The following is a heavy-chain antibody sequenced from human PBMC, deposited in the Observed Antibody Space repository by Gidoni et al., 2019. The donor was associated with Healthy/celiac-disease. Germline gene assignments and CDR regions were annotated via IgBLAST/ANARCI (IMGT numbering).Heavy chain of an antibody. J-gene: IGHJ4*02. Sequence: QVHLQQWGGVVQPGRSLRPSFAAAGFTFGSYGMHWVRQAPSKGLEWVAVIWYDGSNKYYADSVKGRFTISRDNSKNTLYLQMNSLRAEDTAVYYCARDGARGGLFRSKPPGDYWGQGTLVTVSS. CDR3: ARDGARGGLFRSKPPGDY. CDR2: IWYDGSNK. CDR1: GFTFGSYG. D-gene: IGHD3-10*01. V-gene: IGHV3-33*01.